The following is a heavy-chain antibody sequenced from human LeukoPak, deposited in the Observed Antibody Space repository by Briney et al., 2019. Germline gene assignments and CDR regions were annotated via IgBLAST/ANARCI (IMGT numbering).Heavy chain of an antibody. Sequence: GGSLRLSCAASGFTFSTYSMNWVRQAPGKGLEWVSYISSSGSTIYYADSVKGRFTISRDNSKNTLYLQMSSLRDEDTAVYYCVKGRGAVAGEFHYWGQGTLVTVSS. CDR3: VKGRGAVAGEFHY. D-gene: IGHD6-19*01. CDR2: ISSSGSTI. CDR1: GFTFSTYS. J-gene: IGHJ4*02. V-gene: IGHV3-48*02.